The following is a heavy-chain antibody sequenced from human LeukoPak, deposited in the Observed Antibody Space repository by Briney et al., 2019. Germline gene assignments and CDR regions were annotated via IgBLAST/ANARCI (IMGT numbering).Heavy chain of an antibody. J-gene: IGHJ4*02. Sequence: GGSLRLSCAASGFTFSNYGMHWVRQAPGKGLEWVAFIRSDGGNKYYADSVKGRFAISRDNSKNTLYLQMNSLRAEDTAVYYCAKHSGNYYGSGSWGQGTLVTVSS. CDR3: AKHSGNYYGSGS. V-gene: IGHV3-30*02. D-gene: IGHD3-10*01. CDR2: IRSDGGNK. CDR1: GFTFSNYG.